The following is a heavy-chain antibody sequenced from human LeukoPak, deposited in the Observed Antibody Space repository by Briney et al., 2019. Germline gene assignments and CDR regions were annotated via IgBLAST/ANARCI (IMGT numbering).Heavy chain of an antibody. J-gene: IGHJ4*02. CDR2: INSDGSSA. Sequence: GGSLRPSCAASGFDFATYWMYWVRQVPGKGLVWVAQINSDGSSATYGDSAKGRFSISRDNAKNTLSLYMSSLRAEDTAVYYCARGTSTAPGIDYWGQGTLVAVSS. V-gene: IGHV3-74*01. CDR1: GFDFATYW. D-gene: IGHD6-13*01. CDR3: ARGTSTAPGIDY.